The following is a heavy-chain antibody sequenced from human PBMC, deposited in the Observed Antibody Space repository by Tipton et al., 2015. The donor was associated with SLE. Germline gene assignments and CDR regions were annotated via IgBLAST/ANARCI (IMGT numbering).Heavy chain of an antibody. V-gene: IGHV3-64*04. CDR1: GFTFSSYA. J-gene: IGHJ4*02. CDR3: AKPPDSSGWLFDY. Sequence: GSLRLSCSASGFTFSSYAMHWVRQAPGKGLEYVSAISSNGGSTYYADSVKGRFTISRDNSKNTLYLQMNSLRAEDTAVYYCAKPPDSSGWLFDYWGQGTLVTVSS. CDR2: ISSNGGST. D-gene: IGHD6-19*01.